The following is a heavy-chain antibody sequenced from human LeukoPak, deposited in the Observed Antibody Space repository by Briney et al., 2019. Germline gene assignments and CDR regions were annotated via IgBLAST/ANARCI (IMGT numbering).Heavy chain of an antibody. D-gene: IGHD2-2*01. CDR1: GYTFPGYY. J-gene: IGHJ5*02. CDR2: INPNRGGT. CDR3: ARVGYCSSTSCYYWCYP. Sequence: ASVKVSCKASGYTFPGYYMRWVRPAPGQRLEWMGWINPNRGGTHYAQKFRGRVTMTRDTSISTAYMELSRLRADDTAVYYCARVGYCSSTSCYYWCYPWGQGTLVTVSS. V-gene: IGHV1-2*02.